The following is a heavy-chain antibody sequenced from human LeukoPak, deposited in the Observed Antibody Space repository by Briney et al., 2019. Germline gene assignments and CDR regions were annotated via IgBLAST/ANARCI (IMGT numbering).Heavy chain of an antibody. CDR1: GGTFSSYA. J-gene: IGHJ3*02. D-gene: IGHD3-22*01. CDR3: ARRYYYDSSGYHLKDAFDI. V-gene: IGHV1-69*04. Sequence: SVKVSCKASGGTFSSYAISWVRQPPGQGLEWMGRMIPILGIANYAQKFQGRVTITADKSTSTAYMELSSMRSEDTAVYYCARRYYYDSSGYHLKDAFDIWGQGTMVTVS. CDR2: MIPILGIA.